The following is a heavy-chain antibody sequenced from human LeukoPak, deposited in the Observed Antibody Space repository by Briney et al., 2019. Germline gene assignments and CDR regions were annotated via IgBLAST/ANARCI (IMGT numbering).Heavy chain of an antibody. CDR2: IYPYDSDT. Sequence: GESLKISCKGSGYTFTDYWIGWVRQMPGKGLEWMGFIYPYDSDTRYSPTFQGQVTISADTSINTAYLQWSSLKASDTATYYCARRRTSTTSSDYWGQGTLVTVSS. J-gene: IGHJ4*02. CDR3: ARRRTSTTSSDY. V-gene: IGHV5-51*01. D-gene: IGHD1-1*01. CDR1: GYTFTDYW.